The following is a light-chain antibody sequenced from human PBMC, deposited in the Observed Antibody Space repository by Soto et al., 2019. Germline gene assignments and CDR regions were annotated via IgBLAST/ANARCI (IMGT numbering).Light chain of an antibody. CDR2: GTS. Sequence: EIVLTQSPGTLSLSPGERATLSCRTSQSVSSLYLAWYQQKRGQAPTLLIYGTSNRATGIPERFSGSGSGTEFTLTISRLEPEDFAVYYCQQYGSSMITFGPGTKVDFE. CDR1: QSVSSLY. CDR3: QQYGSSMIT. J-gene: IGKJ3*01. V-gene: IGKV3-20*01.